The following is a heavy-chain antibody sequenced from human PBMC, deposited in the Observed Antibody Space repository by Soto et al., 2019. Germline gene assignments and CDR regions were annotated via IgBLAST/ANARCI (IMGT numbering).Heavy chain of an antibody. CDR1: GGSISSGGYY. Sequence: PSETLSLTCTVSGGSISSGGYYWSWIRQHPGKGLEWIGYIYYSGSTYYNPSLKSRVTISVDTSKNQFSLKLSSVTAADTAVYYCAREFEAYDFWSGSVDYWGQGTLVTVS. CDR3: AREFEAYDFWSGSVDY. V-gene: IGHV4-31*03. CDR2: IYYSGST. J-gene: IGHJ4*02. D-gene: IGHD3-3*01.